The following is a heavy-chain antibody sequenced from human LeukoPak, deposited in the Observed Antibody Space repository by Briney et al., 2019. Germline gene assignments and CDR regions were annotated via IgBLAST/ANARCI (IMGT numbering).Heavy chain of an antibody. CDR3: ARARSGTSRDY. CDR2: IKEDGSEE. V-gene: IGHV3-7*01. D-gene: IGHD2-2*01. Sequence: GGSLRLSCAASGLTFSTYWMTWVRQAPGRGLEWVASIKEDGSEEYYVDSVRGRFTISRDNAKNSLYLQMNSLRAEDSAVYYCARARSGTSRDYRGQGTLVTVSS. CDR1: GLTFSTYW. J-gene: IGHJ4*02.